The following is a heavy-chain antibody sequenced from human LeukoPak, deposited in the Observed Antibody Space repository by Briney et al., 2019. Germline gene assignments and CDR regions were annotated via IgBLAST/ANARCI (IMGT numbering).Heavy chain of an antibody. Sequence: PSQTLSLTCTVSGGSISSGTYYWTWIRQPAGKGLEWIGRIYTSGSTNYNPSLKSRVTISVDTSKNQFSLKLSSVTVADTAVYYCARDTRYSSGRFDYWGQGTLVTVSS. D-gene: IGHD6-19*01. CDR3: ARDTRYSSGRFDY. V-gene: IGHV4-61*02. J-gene: IGHJ4*02. CDR1: GGSISSGTYY. CDR2: IYTSGST.